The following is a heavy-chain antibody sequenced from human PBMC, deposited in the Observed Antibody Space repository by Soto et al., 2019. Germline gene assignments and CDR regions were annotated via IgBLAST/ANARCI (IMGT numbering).Heavy chain of an antibody. CDR2: ISYDGSNK. CDR3: ARDRDHSRPNWFDP. J-gene: IGHJ5*02. Sequence: GGSLRLSCAASGFTFSSYAMHWVRQAPGKGLEWVAVISYDGSNKYYADSVKGRFTISRDNSRNTLYLQVNSLRAEDTAVYYRARDRDHSRPNWFDPWGQGTLVTVSS. CDR1: GFTFSSYA. V-gene: IGHV3-30-3*01. D-gene: IGHD6-13*01.